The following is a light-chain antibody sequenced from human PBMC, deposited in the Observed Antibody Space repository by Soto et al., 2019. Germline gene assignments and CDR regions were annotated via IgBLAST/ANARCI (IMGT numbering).Light chain of an antibody. CDR2: EGS. CDR1: SRDIGTYTL. Sequence: QAVVTQNASVSGSPGQSITISCTGTSRDIGTYTLVSWYQQYPGKAPKLIIYEGSKRPSGVSNRFSASKTGRTASLTISGLQPEDEADYYCCSYAGSSSVVFGGGTQLTVL. J-gene: IGLJ2*01. V-gene: IGLV2-23*01. CDR3: CSYAGSSSVV.